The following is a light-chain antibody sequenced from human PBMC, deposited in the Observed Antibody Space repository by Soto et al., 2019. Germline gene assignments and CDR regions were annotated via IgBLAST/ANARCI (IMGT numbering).Light chain of an antibody. Sequence: EIVMTQSPATLSVSPGERATLSCRASQSVSGNLAWYQQKPGQAPRLLIYGASTRATGIPARFSGSGSGTEFTLTSSSRQSEDFAVYYCQQYNNWPPLTFGGGTKVEIK. CDR3: QQYNNWPPLT. J-gene: IGKJ4*01. CDR1: QSVSGN. CDR2: GAS. V-gene: IGKV3-15*01.